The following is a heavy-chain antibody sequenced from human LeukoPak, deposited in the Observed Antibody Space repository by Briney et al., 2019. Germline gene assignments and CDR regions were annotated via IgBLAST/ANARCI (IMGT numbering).Heavy chain of an antibody. CDR3: ARFSVAGSWVDP. V-gene: IGHV1-2*06. CDR1: GYTFTGYY. Sequence: ASVKVSCKTSGYTFTGYYMHWVRQAPGQGLEWMGRINPNTGDTEYAQKFQGRVTMTRDTSITTAYMALSRLRSDDTAMYFCARFSVAGSWVDPWGQGTLVTGSS. J-gene: IGHJ5*02. CDR2: INPNTGDT. D-gene: IGHD6-19*01.